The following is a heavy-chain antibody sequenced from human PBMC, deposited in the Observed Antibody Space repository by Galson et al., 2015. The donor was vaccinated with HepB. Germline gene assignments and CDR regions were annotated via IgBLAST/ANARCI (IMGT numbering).Heavy chain of an antibody. CDR2: IYSGGST. CDR3: AREMATIEGPYYFDY. Sequence: SLRLSCAASGFTVSSNYMSWVRQAPGKELEWVSVIYSGGSTYYADSVKGRFTISRDNSKNTLYLQMNSLRAEDTAVYYCAREMATIEGPYYFDYWGQGTLVTVSS. V-gene: IGHV3-66*01. CDR1: GFTVSSNY. J-gene: IGHJ4*02. D-gene: IGHD5-24*01.